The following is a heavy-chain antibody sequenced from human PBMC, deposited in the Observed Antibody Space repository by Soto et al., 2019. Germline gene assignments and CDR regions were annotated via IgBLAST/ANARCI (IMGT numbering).Heavy chain of an antibody. V-gene: IGHV1-18*01. CDR3: ARAPRIAAAGTVYYFDY. CDR2: ISAYNGNT. CDR1: GYTFTSYG. J-gene: IGHJ4*02. D-gene: IGHD6-13*01. Sequence: GASVKVSCKASGYTFTSYGISWVRQAPGQGLEWMGWISAYNGNTNYAQKLQGRVTMTTDTSTSTAYMELRSLRSDDTVVYYCARAPRIAAAGTVYYFDYWGQGTLVTVSS.